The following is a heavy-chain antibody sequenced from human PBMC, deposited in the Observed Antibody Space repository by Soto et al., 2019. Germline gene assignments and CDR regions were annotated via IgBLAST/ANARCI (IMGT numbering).Heavy chain of an antibody. CDR3: ARGAGYSSSWFSISPLHYFDY. CDR2: IGAYNGNT. D-gene: IGHD6-13*01. J-gene: IGHJ4*02. V-gene: IGHV1-18*01. Sequence: QVQLVQSGAEVKKPGASVKVSCKASGYTFTSYGISWVRQAPGQGLEWMGWIGAYNGNTNYAQKLQGRVTMTTDTSTSTAYMELRSLRSDDTAVSYCARGAGYSSSWFSISPLHYFDYWGQGTLVTVSS. CDR1: GYTFTSYG.